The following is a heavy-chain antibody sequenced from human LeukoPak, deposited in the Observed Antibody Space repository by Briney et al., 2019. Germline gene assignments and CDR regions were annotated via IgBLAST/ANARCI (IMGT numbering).Heavy chain of an antibody. V-gene: IGHV3-30*02. CDR1: GSRFTSYW. D-gene: IGHD3-3*01. CDR2: LLYDGSNK. J-gene: IGHJ4*02. Sequence: GEPRKFSGQGSGSRFTSYWIAWVRQAQGKGLEWLAFLLYDGSNKNYADSVKGRFTISRDNTKNTLYLQMNSLRAEDTAVYYCAKDYSSGVTIFGVALDWGQGTLVTVSS. CDR3: AKDYSSGVTIFGVALD.